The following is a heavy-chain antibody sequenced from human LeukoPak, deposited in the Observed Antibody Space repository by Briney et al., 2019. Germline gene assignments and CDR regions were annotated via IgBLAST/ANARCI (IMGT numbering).Heavy chain of an antibody. CDR3: ARGGKIAVVGTRSPQYFQH. CDR2: IYSGGST. Sequence: PGGSLRLSCAASEFSVGSDYMTWVRQAPGKGLEWVSLIYSGGSTYYADSVKGRFTISRDNSKNTLYLQMNSLRAEDTAVYYCARGGKIAVVGTRSPQYFQHWGQGTLVTVSS. D-gene: IGHD6-19*01. J-gene: IGHJ1*01. V-gene: IGHV3-66*01. CDR1: EFSVGSDY.